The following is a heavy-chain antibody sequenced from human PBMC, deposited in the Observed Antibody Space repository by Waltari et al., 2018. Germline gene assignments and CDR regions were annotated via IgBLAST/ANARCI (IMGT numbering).Heavy chain of an antibody. CDR3: ARLDSRSGSYYFDY. J-gene: IGHJ4*02. V-gene: IGHV4-39*01. CDR1: GGPISSRNYY. CDR2: IYYSGST. Sequence: QLQLQESGPGLVKPSETLSLTCTVPGGPISSRNYYWGGNRAPPGKGLEWIGNIYYSGSTYYNPSLKSRVTTYIDTSKNQFSLKLSSVTAADTAVYFCARLDSRSGSYYFDYWGQGTLVTVSS. D-gene: IGHD1-26*01.